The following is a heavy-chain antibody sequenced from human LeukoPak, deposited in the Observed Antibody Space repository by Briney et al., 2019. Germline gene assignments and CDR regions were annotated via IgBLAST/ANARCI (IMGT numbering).Heavy chain of an antibody. V-gene: IGHV1-18*01. CDR2: ISVYNDAT. CDR3: ATSPSYYYDSSGYPDY. Sequence: ASVKVSCKASGYTFTRYGINWVRQAPGQGLEWVGWISVYNDATNYAQKLQGRVSLTTDPSTNTAYMELRSLRSDDTAIYYCATSPSYYYDSSGYPDYWGQGTLVTVSS. CDR1: GYTFTRYG. J-gene: IGHJ4*02. D-gene: IGHD3-22*01.